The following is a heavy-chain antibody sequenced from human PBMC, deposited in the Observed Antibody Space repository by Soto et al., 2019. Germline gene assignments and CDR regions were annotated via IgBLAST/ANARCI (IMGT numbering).Heavy chain of an antibody. Sequence: EVQLVESGGGLVKPGGSLRLSCAASGFNFSAYTINWIRHVPGRGLEWVSSISGGSTYIFYADSLRGRFTISRDNAKNSVSLQMNSLSADDTAVYYCARDCGAWKYFDYWGQGTLVSVSS. CDR3: ARDCGAWKYFDY. CDR1: GFNFSAYT. D-gene: IGHD1-1*01. J-gene: IGHJ4*02. CDR2: ISGGSTYI. V-gene: IGHV3-21*01.